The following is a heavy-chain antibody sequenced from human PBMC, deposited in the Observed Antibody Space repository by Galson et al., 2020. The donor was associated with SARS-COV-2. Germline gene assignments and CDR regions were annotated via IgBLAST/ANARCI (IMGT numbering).Heavy chain of an antibody. V-gene: IGHV3-11*01. D-gene: IGHD2-15*01. CDR3: ASGLGYCSGASCYPALEY. CDR2: ISGGSRTI. Sequence: GGSLRLSCETSGFPFSDYYMSWIRQTPGKGLEGVAYISGGSRTIFYADSVKGRFTISRDNAKNSLSLQMSGLRVEDTAVYFCASGLGYCSGASCYPALEYWGQGALVTVSS. J-gene: IGHJ4*02. CDR1: GFPFSDYY.